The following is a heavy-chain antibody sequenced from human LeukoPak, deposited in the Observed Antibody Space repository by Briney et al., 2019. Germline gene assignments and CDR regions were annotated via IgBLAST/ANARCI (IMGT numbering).Heavy chain of an antibody. D-gene: IGHD1-14*01. CDR2: IYHSGST. J-gene: IGHJ6*03. CDR1: GGSISSGGYY. CDR3: AGTNAGNYMDV. Sequence: TLSLTCTVSGGSISSGGYYWSWIRQPPGKGLEWIGYIYHSGSTYYNPSLKSRVTISVDRSKNQFSLKLSSVTAADTAVYYCAGTNAGNYMDVWGKGTTVTVSS. V-gene: IGHV4-30-2*01.